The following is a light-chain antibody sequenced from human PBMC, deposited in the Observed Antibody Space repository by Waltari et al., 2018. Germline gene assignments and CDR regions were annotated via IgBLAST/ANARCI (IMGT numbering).Light chain of an antibody. V-gene: IGKV4-1*01. CDR2: WAS. Sequence: DIVMTQSPDSLAVSLGERATINCKSSQSVSYNSNNENYLAWYQHKPGQPPKLPISWASTREAGVPDRFSGSGSGTDFTLTISSLQPEDVAVYYCQHYSGTSSAFGQGTRLEIK. J-gene: IGKJ5*01. CDR3: QHYSGTSSA. CDR1: QSVSYNSNNENY.